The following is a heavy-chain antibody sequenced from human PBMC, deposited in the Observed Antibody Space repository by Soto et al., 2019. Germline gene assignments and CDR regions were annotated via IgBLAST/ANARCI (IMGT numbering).Heavy chain of an antibody. V-gene: IGHV4-30-2*01. Sequence: SETLSLTCAVSGGSISSGGYSWSWIRQPPGKGLEWIGYIYHSVSTYYNPSLKSRVTISVDSSKNQISLKLSSVTAADTAVYYCARVPAYWGQGPLVTVSS. CDR1: GGSISSGGYS. J-gene: IGHJ4*02. CDR3: ARVPAY. CDR2: IYHSVST.